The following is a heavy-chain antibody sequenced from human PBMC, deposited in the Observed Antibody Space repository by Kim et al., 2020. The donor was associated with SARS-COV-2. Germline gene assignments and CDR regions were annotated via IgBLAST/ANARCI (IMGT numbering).Heavy chain of an antibody. CDR1: GGSFSGYY. Sequence: SETLSLTCAVYGGSFSGYYWSWIRQPPGKGLEGIGEINHSGSTNYNPSLKSRVTISVDTSKNQFSLKLSSVTAADTAVYYCARPRSRGNCSGGSCYLHTTDAFDIWVQGTMVNLSS. D-gene: IGHD2-15*01. V-gene: IGHV4-34*01. CDR3: ARPRSRGNCSGGSCYLHTTDAFDI. J-gene: IGHJ3*02. CDR2: INHSGST.